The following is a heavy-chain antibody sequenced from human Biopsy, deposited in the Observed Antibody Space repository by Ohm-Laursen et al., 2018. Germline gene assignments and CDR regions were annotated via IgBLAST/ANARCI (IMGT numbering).Heavy chain of an antibody. D-gene: IGHD2-15*01. CDR2: INPHSGTT. Sequence: ASVNVSCKASGYTFTGQYFHWVRQVPGQGLEWMGWINPHSGTTKFAQDFQGRVTMTRNTSITTAYMELRRLRSDDTAVYYCAKGQDLRGGAEYFQHWGQGALVTVSS. J-gene: IGHJ1*01. CDR3: AKGQDLRGGAEYFQH. V-gene: IGHV1-2*02. CDR1: GYTFTGQY.